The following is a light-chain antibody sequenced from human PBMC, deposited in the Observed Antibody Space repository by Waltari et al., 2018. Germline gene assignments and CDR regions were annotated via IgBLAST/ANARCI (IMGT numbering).Light chain of an antibody. V-gene: IGKV1-39*01. Sequence: DIQMTQSPSSLSASVGDRVTITCRASQTIFSYLNWFQQTQGKAPELLIFSASALQSGVPSRFSGSGSGTNFTLTISSLRPEDFATYYCQQTHTRPATFGPGTRVDVK. CDR2: SAS. CDR1: QTIFSY. J-gene: IGKJ3*01. CDR3: QQTHTRPAT.